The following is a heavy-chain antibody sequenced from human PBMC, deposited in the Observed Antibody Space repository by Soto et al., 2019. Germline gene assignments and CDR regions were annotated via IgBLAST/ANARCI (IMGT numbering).Heavy chain of an antibody. D-gene: IGHD3-3*01. CDR1: GFTFSSYW. CDR3: ARDRDYDFWSFYYDYYYYSYIYA. CDR2: IKQDGSEK. Sequence: GGSLRLSCAASGFTFSSYWMSWVRQAPGKGLEWVANIKQDGSEKYYVDSVKGRFTISRDNAKNSLYLQMNSLRAEDTAVYYCARDRDYDFWSFYYDYYYYSYIYACGQGTTVPVSS. J-gene: IGHJ6*03. V-gene: IGHV3-7*01.